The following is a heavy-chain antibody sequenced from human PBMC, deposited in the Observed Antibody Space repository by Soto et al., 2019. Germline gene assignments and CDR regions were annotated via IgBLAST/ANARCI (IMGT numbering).Heavy chain of an antibody. J-gene: IGHJ3*02. Sequence: QVQLVQSGAEVKKPGASVKVSCKASGYTFTSYGISWVRQAPGQGLEWMGGIIPIFGTANYAQKFQGRVTITADESTSTAYMELSSLRSEDTAVYYCARRGSGYPDAFDIWGQGTMVTVSS. CDR2: IIPIFGTA. CDR1: GYTFTSYG. V-gene: IGHV1-69*13. CDR3: ARRGSGYPDAFDI. D-gene: IGHD3-22*01.